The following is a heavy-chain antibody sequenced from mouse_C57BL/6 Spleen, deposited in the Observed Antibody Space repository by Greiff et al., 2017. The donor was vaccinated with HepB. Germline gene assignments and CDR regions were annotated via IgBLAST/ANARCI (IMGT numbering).Heavy chain of an antibody. Sequence: QVQLQQSGPELVKPGASVKISCKASGYAFSSSWMNWVKQRPGKGLEWIGRIYPGDGDTNYNGKFKGKATLTADKSSSTAYMQLSSLTSEDSAVYCCARDGDYGGFAYWGQGTLVTVSA. D-gene: IGHD2-4*01. CDR2: IYPGDGDT. CDR3: ARDGDYGGFAY. CDR1: GYAFSSSW. V-gene: IGHV1-82*01. J-gene: IGHJ3*01.